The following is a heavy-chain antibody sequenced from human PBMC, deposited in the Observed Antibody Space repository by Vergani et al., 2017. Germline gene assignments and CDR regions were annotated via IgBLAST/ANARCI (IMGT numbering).Heavy chain of an antibody. CDR1: GGTFSSYT. D-gene: IGHD6-13*01. CDR2: IIPILGIA. Sequence: QVQLVQSGAEVKKPGSSVKVSCKASGGTFSSYTISWVRQAPGQGLEWMGRIIPILGIANYAQKFQGRVTLTADKATSTAYMELSSLRAEDTAVYYCARDGAAAGRWFDPGGQGTLVTVSS. J-gene: IGHJ5*02. CDR3: ARDGAAAGRWFDP. V-gene: IGHV1-69*08.